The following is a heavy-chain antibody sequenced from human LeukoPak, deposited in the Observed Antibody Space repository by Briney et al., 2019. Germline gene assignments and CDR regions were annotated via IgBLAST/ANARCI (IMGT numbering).Heavy chain of an antibody. J-gene: IGHJ3*02. CDR2: ISSSSSTI. V-gene: IGHV3-48*04. Sequence: PGGSLRLSCAASGFTFSSYSMNWVRQAPGKGLEWVSYISSSSSTIYYAESVKGRFTISRDNAKNSLYLQMNSLRAEDTAVYYCARGGDYDILTGYYFGAFDIWGQGTMVTVSS. CDR1: GFTFSSYS. D-gene: IGHD3-9*01. CDR3: ARGGDYDILTGYYFGAFDI.